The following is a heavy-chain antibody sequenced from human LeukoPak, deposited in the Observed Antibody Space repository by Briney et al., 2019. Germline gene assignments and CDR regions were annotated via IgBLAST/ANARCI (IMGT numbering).Heavy chain of an antibody. J-gene: IGHJ4*02. CDR2: ISNNGGYT. CDR3: AKQLGYCSDGSCYFPY. V-gene: IGHV3-23*01. D-gene: IGHD2-15*01. Sequence: ASVKVSCKASGGTFSSSAMSWVRQAPGKGLEWVSAISNNGGYTYYADSVQGRFTISRDNSKSTLCLQMNSLRAGDTAVYYCAKQLGYCSDGSCYFPYWGQGTLVTVSS. CDR1: GGTFSSSA.